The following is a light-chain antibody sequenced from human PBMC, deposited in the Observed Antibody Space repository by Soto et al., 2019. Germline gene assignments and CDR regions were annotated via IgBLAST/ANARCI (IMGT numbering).Light chain of an antibody. CDR2: RTT. Sequence: QSVLTQPTSVSGTPGQSVTISCSGSRSNIGSGYVYWYRQLPGTAPKVLIYRTTQRPSGVPDRISGSRSGTSASLAIGGLRSEDEADYYCAAWDDSLKGVIFGGGTKLTV. CDR1: RSNIGSGY. CDR3: AAWDDSLKGVI. V-gene: IGLV1-47*01. J-gene: IGLJ2*01.